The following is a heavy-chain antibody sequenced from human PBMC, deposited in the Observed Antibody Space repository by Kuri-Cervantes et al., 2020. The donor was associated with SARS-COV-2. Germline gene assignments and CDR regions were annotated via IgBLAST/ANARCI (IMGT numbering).Heavy chain of an antibody. CDR3: AILGIAVAGTFDY. CDR1: GYSFTSYW. V-gene: IGHV3-7*03. J-gene: IGHJ4*02. CDR2: IKQDGNEE. D-gene: IGHD6-19*01. Sequence: SCKGSGYSFTSYWIGWVRQAPGKGLEWVANIKQDGNEEYYVDSLKGRFTISRDNAKNSLYLQMNSLRAEDTAVYYCAILGIAVAGTFDYWGQGTLVTVSS.